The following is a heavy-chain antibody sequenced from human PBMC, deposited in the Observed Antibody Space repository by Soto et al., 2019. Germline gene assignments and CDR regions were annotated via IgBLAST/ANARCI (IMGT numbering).Heavy chain of an antibody. CDR3: ARFLDTVTTMSVFDY. J-gene: IGHJ4*02. CDR1: GGSISSGDYY. Sequence: SETLSLTCTVSGGSISSGDYYWSWIRQPPGKGLEWIGYIYYSGSTYYNPSLKSRVTISVDTSKNQFSLKLSSVTAADTAVYYCARFLDTVTTMSVFDYWGQGTLVTVSS. V-gene: IGHV4-30-4*01. D-gene: IGHD4-17*01. CDR2: IYYSGST.